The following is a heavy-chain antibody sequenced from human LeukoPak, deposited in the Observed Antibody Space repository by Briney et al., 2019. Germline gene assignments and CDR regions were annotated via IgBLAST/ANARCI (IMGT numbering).Heavy chain of an antibody. CDR1: GFSISTHYY. D-gene: IGHD3-16*01. CDR2: MYHSGST. CDR3: ARMEVGAASLDY. Sequence: SETLSLTCTVSGFSISTHYYWVWIRQPPEKGLEWIGSMYHSGSTYYNPSLKSRVTMSVDTSKNQFSLRLSSVTAADTAMYYCARMEVGAASLDYWGQGTLVTVSS. V-gene: IGHV4-38-2*02. J-gene: IGHJ4*02.